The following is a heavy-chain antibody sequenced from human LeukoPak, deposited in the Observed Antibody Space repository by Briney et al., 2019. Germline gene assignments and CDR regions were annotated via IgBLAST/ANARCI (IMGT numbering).Heavy chain of an antibody. CDR1: GYSFTGYY. CDR2: INPNSGGT. V-gene: IGHV1-2*02. Sequence: ASVKVSCKASGYSFTGYYMHWVRQAPGQGLEWMGWINPNSGGTNYAQKFQGRVTMTRDTSISTAYMELSRLRSDDTAVYYCARLRAGGFGISTWGQGTLVTVSS. J-gene: IGHJ5*02. D-gene: IGHD3-10*01. CDR3: ARLRAGGFGIST.